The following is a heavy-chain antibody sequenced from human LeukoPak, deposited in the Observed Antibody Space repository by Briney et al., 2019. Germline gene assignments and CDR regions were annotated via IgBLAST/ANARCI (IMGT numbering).Heavy chain of an antibody. Sequence: PSETLSLTCAVYGGSFSGYYWSWIRQPPGKGLEWIGEINHSGSTNYNPSLKSRVTISVDTSKNQFSLKLSSVTAADTAVYYCARGRVGYWGQGTLVTVSS. J-gene: IGHJ4*02. CDR2: INHSGST. V-gene: IGHV4-34*01. CDR3: ARGRVGY. D-gene: IGHD1-26*01. CDR1: GGSFSGYY.